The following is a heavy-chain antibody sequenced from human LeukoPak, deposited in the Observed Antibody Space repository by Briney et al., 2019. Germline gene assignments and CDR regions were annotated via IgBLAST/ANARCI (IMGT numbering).Heavy chain of an antibody. J-gene: IGHJ4*02. CDR3: AKSGKILGY. V-gene: IGHV3-48*03. D-gene: IGHD2/OR15-2a*01. CDR2: IDSGTSTT. CDR1: GYTFSGFE. Sequence: GGSLRLSCVGSGYTFSGFEMNWVRRAPGKGLEWIAYIDSGTSTTYYADTVKGRFTISRDNAKNSLYLQMDSLRREDTALYYCAKSGKILGYWGQGTLVTVSS.